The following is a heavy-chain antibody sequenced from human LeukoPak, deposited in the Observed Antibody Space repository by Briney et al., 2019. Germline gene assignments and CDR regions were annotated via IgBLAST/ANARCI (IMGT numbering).Heavy chain of an antibody. J-gene: IGHJ4*02. CDR2: IYYSGST. CDR3: ARDEGYYGSGSYFDY. V-gene: IGHV4-39*06. D-gene: IGHD3-10*01. Sequence: SETLSLTCTVSGGSISSSSYYWGWIRQPPGKGLEWIGSIYYSGSTYYNPSLKSRVTISVDTSKNQFTLKLSSVTAADTAVYYCARDEGYYGSGSYFDYWGQGTLVTVSS. CDR1: GGSISSSSYY.